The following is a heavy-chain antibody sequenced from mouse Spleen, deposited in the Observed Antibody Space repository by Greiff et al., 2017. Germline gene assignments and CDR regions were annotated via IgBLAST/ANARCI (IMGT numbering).Heavy chain of an antibody. Sequence: QVQLQQPGAELVKPGASVKMSCKASGYTFTSYWITWVKQRPGQGLEWIGDIYPGSGSTNYNEKFKSKATLTVDTSSSTAYMQLSSLTSEDSAVYYCARYHYGNYYFAYWGQGTLVTVSA. CDR3: ARYHYGNYYFAY. CDR2: IYPGSGST. J-gene: IGHJ3*01. V-gene: IGHV1-55*01. CDR1: GYTFTSYW. D-gene: IGHD2-1*01.